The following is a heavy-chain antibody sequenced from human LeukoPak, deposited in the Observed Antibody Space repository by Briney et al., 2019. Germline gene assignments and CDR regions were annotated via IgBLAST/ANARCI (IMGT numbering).Heavy chain of an antibody. J-gene: IGHJ4*02. Sequence: GGSLRLSCAASGFTFTNYWMHWVRQAPGKGLVWVSRINSDGGSTSYADSVRGRFTVSRDNAKNTLSLQMNSLRAGDSAVYYCAREVYSSHYYFDYWGQGTLVTVSS. D-gene: IGHD6-19*01. CDR2: INSDGGST. CDR3: AREVYSSHYYFDY. CDR1: GFTFTNYW. V-gene: IGHV3-74*01.